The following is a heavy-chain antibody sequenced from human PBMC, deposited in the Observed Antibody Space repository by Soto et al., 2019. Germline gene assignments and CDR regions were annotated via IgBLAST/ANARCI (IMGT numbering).Heavy chain of an antibody. D-gene: IGHD6-6*01. Sequence: QVQLVQSGAEVKKPGSSVKVSCKASGGTFSSYAISWVRQAPGQGLEWIGGIIPIFGTANYAQKFQGRVTITADESTSTAYMELSSLRSEDTAVYYCARGPEYSSSSVVDYYYYYGMDVWGQGTTVTVSS. V-gene: IGHV1-69*01. CDR3: ARGPEYSSSSVVDYYYYYGMDV. J-gene: IGHJ6*02. CDR2: IIPIFGTA. CDR1: GGTFSSYA.